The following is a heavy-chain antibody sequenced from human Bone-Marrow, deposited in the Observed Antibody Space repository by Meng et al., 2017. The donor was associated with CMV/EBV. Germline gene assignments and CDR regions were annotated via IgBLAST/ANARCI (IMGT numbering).Heavy chain of an antibody. J-gene: IGHJ5*02. D-gene: IGHD3-3*01. CDR1: GFTFSSYA. V-gene: IGHV3-30*04. CDR2: ISYDGSNK. Sequence: GESLKISCAASGFTFSSYAMHWVRQAPGKGLEWVAVISYDGSNKYYADSVKGRFTISRDNAKNSLYLQMNSLRAEDTAVYYCASAPYYDFWSGYYTGIWFDPWGQGTRVTVSS. CDR3: ASAPYYDFWSGYYTGIWFDP.